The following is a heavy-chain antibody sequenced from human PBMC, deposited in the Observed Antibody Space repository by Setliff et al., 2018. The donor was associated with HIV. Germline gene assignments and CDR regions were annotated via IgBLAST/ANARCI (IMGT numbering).Heavy chain of an antibody. CDR2: INNDGSDT. D-gene: IGHD2-15*01. J-gene: IGHJ4*02. Sequence: GGSLRLSCAASGFTFSSYWMHWVRQAPGKGLVWVSRINNDGSDTTYADSVKGRFTISRDNAKNTLYLQMNSLRAEDTAVYYCTRGRISPDYWGQGTLVTVSS. CDR3: TRGRISPDY. V-gene: IGHV3-74*01. CDR1: GFTFSSYW.